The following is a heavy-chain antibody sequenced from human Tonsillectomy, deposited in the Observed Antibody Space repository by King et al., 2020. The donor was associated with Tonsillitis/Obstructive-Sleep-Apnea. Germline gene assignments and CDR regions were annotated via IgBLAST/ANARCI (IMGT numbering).Heavy chain of an antibody. D-gene: IGHD4-23*01. CDR2: IRGGDDGT. Sequence: VQLVESGGGLVRPGGSLRLSCAASGFTFRNYAMSWVRQAPGKGLEWVSAIRGGDDGTYYADSVKGRFTISRDNSRNTVYLQMNSLRAEDTAVYYCAKGWAADDGGIDDWGPGTLVTVSS. J-gene: IGHJ4*02. CDR1: GFTFRNYA. CDR3: AKGWAADDGGIDD. V-gene: IGHV3-23*04.